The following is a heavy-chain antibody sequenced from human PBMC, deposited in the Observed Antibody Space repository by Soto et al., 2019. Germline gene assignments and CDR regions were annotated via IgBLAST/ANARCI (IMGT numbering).Heavy chain of an antibody. J-gene: IGHJ4*02. CDR3: ATYAPGWTRGTATGLDY. V-gene: IGHV3-48*02. CDR1: GFTFSSYS. CDR2: ISSSSSTI. D-gene: IGHD2-8*02. Sequence: EVQLVESGGGLVQPGGSLRLSCAASGFTFSSYSMNWVRQAPGKGLEWVSYISSSSSTIYYADSMKGRFTISRDNAKNSLYLQMNSLRDEDTAVYYCATYAPGWTRGTATGLDYWGQGTLVTVSS.